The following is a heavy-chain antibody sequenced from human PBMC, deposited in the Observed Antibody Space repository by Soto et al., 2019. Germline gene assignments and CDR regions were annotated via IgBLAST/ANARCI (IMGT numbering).Heavy chain of an antibody. CDR2: IWYDGSNK. Sequence: HPGGSLRLSCVASGFTFRSYGMHWVRQAPGKGLEWVAVIWYDGSNKDYADSVKGRFTISRDNSKNTLYLQMNSLRAEDTAAYYCARARGDCTNGVCNSGMDVWGQGTTVTVSS. CDR3: ARARGDCTNGVCNSGMDV. CDR1: GFTFRSYG. D-gene: IGHD2-8*01. V-gene: IGHV3-33*01. J-gene: IGHJ6*02.